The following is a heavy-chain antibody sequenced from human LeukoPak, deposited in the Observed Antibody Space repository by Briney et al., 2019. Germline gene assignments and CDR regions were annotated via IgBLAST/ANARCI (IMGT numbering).Heavy chain of an antibody. J-gene: IGHJ4*02. V-gene: IGHV1-18*01. Sequence: ASVKVSCKASGYTFTNYGISWVRQAPGQGLEWMGWISAYNGNTNYAQKLQGRVTMTTDTSTSTAYMELRSLRSDDTAVYYCARDSRVVVVAAVFDYWGQGTLVTVSS. CDR1: GYTFTNYG. CDR2: ISAYNGNT. D-gene: IGHD2-15*01. CDR3: ARDSRVVVVAAVFDY.